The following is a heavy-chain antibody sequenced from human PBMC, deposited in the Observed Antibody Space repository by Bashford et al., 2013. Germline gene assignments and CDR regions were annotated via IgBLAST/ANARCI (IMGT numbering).Heavy chain of an antibody. J-gene: IGHJ4*02. CDR3: APGGIYSSGWYWN. CDR2: ISSSTDI. V-gene: IGHV3-69-1*01. D-gene: IGHD6-19*01. Sequence: VRQAPGKGLEWVSSISSSTDIYYADSVKGRFTISRDNAKNSLYLQMNSLRAEDTAVYYCAPGGIYSSGWYWNWGQGTLVTVSS.